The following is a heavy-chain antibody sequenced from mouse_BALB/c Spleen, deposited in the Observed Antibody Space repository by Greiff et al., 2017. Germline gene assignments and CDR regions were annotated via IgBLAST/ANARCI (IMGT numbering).Heavy chain of an antibody. V-gene: IGHV14-3*02. Sequence: EVQLQQSGAELVKPGASVKLSCTASGFNIKDTYMHWVKQRPEQGLEWIGRIDPANGNTKYDPKFQGKATITADTSSNTAYLQLSSLTSEDTAVYYGARVIMITRYFDVWGAGTTVTVSS. CDR1: GFNIKDTY. CDR2: IDPANGNT. D-gene: IGHD2-4*01. CDR3: ARVIMITRYFDV. J-gene: IGHJ1*01.